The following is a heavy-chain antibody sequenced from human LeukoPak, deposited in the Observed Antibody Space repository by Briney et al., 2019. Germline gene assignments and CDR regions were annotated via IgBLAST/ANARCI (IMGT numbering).Heavy chain of an antibody. CDR1: GYTFTSYG. CDR3: ARVPLQLERRKNWFDP. Sequence: ASVKVSCKASGYTFTSYGINWVRQATGQGLEWMGWMNPNSGNTGYAQKFQGRVTMTRNTSISTAYMELSSLRSEDTAVYYCARVPLQLERRKNWFDPWGQGTLVTVSS. V-gene: IGHV1-8*01. D-gene: IGHD1-1*01. CDR2: MNPNSGNT. J-gene: IGHJ5*02.